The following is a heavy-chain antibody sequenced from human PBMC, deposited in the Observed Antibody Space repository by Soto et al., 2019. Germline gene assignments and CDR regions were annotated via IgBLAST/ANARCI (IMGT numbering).Heavy chain of an antibody. J-gene: IGHJ4*02. Sequence: SETLSLTCTVSGGSISSSSYYWGWIRQPPGKGLEWIGSIYYSGSTYYNPSLKSRVTISVDTSKNQFSLKLSSVTAADTAVYYCARLPDSSGYSVFDYWGQGTLVTVSS. D-gene: IGHD3-22*01. CDR2: IYYSGST. V-gene: IGHV4-39*01. CDR3: ARLPDSSGYSVFDY. CDR1: GGSISSSSYY.